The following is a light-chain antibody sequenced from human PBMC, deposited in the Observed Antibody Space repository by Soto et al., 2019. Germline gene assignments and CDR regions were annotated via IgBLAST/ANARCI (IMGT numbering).Light chain of an antibody. CDR1: QGISNY. CDR3: QKYNSARWT. J-gene: IGKJ1*01. Sequence: DIQMTQSPSSLSASVGDRVTITCRASQGISNYLAWYQQKPGKVPKLLIYAASTLQSGVPSRFSGSGSGTEFTLTITSLQPEDVATYYCQKYNSARWTFGQGTKVDIK. V-gene: IGKV1-27*01. CDR2: AAS.